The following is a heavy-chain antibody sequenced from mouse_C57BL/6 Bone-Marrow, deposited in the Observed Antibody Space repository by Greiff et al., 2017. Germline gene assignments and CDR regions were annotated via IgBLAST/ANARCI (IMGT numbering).Heavy chain of an antibody. CDR1: GFSLTSYG. D-gene: IGHD4-1*01. J-gene: IGHJ4*01. CDR2: IWSGGST. V-gene: IGHV2-2*01. CDR3: ARSLTGYYYAMDY. Sequence: VKLMESGPGLVQPSQSLSITCTVSGFSLTSYGVHWVRQSPGKGLEWLGVIWSGGSTDYNAAFISRLSISKDNSKSQVFFKMNSLQADDTAIYYCARSLTGYYYAMDYWGQGTSVTVSS.